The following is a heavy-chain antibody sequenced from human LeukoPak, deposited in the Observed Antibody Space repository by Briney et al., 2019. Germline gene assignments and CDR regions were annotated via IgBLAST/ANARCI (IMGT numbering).Heavy chain of an antibody. J-gene: IGHJ4*02. V-gene: IGHV3-11*01. CDR3: ARDIPSPLTYYYGSGSSLIDY. Sequence: PGGSLRLSCAASGFTFSDYYMSWIRQAPGKGLEWVSYTSSSGSTIYYADSVKGRFTISRDNAKNSLYLQMNSLRAEDTAVYYCARDIPSPLTYYYGSGSSLIDYWGQGTLVTVSS. CDR1: GFTFSDYY. D-gene: IGHD3-10*01. CDR2: TSSSGSTI.